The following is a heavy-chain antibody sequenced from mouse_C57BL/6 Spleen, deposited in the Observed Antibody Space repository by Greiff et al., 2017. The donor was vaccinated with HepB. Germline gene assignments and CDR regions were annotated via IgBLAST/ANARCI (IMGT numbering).Heavy chain of an antibody. CDR3: TREGGNYEVGYFDV. V-gene: IGHV1-15*01. J-gene: IGHJ1*03. D-gene: IGHD2-1*01. CDR1: GYTFTDYE. Sequence: QVQLKQSGAELVRPGASVTLSCKASGYTFTDYEMHWVKQTPVHGLEWIGAIDPETGGTAYNQKFKGKAILTADKSSSTAYMELRSLTSEDSAVYYCTREGGNYEVGYFDVWGTGTTVTVSS. CDR2: IDPETGGT.